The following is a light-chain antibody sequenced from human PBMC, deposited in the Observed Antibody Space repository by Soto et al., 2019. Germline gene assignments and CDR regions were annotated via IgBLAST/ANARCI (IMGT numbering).Light chain of an antibody. J-gene: IGKJ1*01. Sequence: DTQMTQSPSSLSASVGDEFTISCRASQSISRYLSWYQQKPGKAPNLLIYGASSLHSGVPSRFSGSGSGTDFTLTISSLQPVDFATYYCLQTYTNPWTFGPGTKVDIK. CDR3: LQTYTNPWT. CDR1: QSISRY. CDR2: GAS. V-gene: IGKV1-39*01.